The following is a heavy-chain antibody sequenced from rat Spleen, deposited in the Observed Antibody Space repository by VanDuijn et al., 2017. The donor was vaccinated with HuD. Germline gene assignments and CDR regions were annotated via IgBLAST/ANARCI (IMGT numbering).Heavy chain of an antibody. J-gene: IGHJ2*01. Sequence: EVQLVESGGGLVQPGRSLKLSCVASGFTLNDYWMNWIRQAPGKGLEWVASISTGGGITYYRDSVKGRFTISRDNAENTVYLQMDSMRSEDTATYYCARRGTTKTDWGQGVMVTVSS. V-gene: IGHV5-31*01. CDR1: GFTLNDYW. CDR2: ISTGGGIT. CDR3: ARRGTTKTD. D-gene: IGHD1-5*01.